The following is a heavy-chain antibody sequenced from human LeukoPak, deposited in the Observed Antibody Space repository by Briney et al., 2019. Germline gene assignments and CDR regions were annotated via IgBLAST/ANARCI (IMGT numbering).Heavy chain of an antibody. CDR3: ATGRGTPLGF. D-gene: IGHD1-26*01. Sequence: GGSLRLLCGASGIAFSTYWMHWVRQARGKGLLLTSRINTDGSNTFYADSVKGRFIVSRDNAENTLYLQMDNRGAEDTAMYYCATGRGTPLGFWGQGALVTVPS. CDR2: INTDGSNT. V-gene: IGHV3-74*01. CDR1: GIAFSTYW. J-gene: IGHJ4*02.